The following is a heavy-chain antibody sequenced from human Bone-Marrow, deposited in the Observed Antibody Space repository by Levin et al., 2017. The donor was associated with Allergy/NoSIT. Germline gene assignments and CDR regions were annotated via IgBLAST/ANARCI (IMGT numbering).Heavy chain of an antibody. D-gene: IGHD3-3*01. Sequence: GGSLRLSCAASGFTFSSYWMHWVRQAPGKGLVWVSRINSDGSSTSYADSVKGRFTISRDNAKNTLYLQMNSLRAEDTAVYYCARDMPYYDFWSGYMYGVRGADYFDYWGQGTLVTVSS. CDR3: ARDMPYYDFWSGYMYGVRGADYFDY. CDR1: GFTFSSYW. CDR2: INSDGSST. V-gene: IGHV3-74*01. J-gene: IGHJ4*02.